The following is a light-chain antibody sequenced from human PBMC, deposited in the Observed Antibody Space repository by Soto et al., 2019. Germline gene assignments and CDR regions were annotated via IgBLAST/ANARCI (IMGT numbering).Light chain of an antibody. V-gene: IGKV3-20*01. CDR1: QTVISTH. J-gene: IGKJ5*01. CDR2: ATS. Sequence: IILTQSPGTLSLSPGEGATLSCKASQTVISTHLAWYQQKPGQAPRLLIYATSNRATGIPDRFSGSGSGRDFTLIIDRLEPEDFAVYYCQQYDSSSVTFGQGTRLDLK. CDR3: QQYDSSSVT.